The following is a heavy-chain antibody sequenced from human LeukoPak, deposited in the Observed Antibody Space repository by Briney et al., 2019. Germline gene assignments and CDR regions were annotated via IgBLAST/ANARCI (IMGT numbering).Heavy chain of an antibody. D-gene: IGHD3-10*01. CDR2: ISNSGATT. CDR3: AKEELYYYGSGTYYTLAPFDY. J-gene: IGHJ4*02. V-gene: IGHV3-23*01. Sequence: GGSLRLSCDASGYLFNRYAMSWLCQAPGKGLGWVSVISNSGATTDYADSVKGRFTISRDNSKNTLSLQMNSLRAEDTAVYYCAKEELYYYGSGTYYTLAPFDYWGQGTLVTVSS. CDR1: GYLFNRYA.